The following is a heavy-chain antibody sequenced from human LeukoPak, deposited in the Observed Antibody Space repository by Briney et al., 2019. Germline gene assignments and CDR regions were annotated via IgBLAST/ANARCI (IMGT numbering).Heavy chain of an antibody. D-gene: IGHD2-2*02. J-gene: IGHJ3*02. CDR3: ARALDCSSTSCYILGADAFDI. V-gene: IGHV4-61*08. CDR2: IYYSGST. Sequence: SETLSLTCTVSGGSISSGDYYWRWLRQPPGKGLEWIGYIYYSGSTNYNPSLKSRVTISVDTSRNQFSLKLSSVTAAGTAVYYCARALDCSSTSCYILGADAFDIWGQGTMVTVSS. CDR1: GGSISSGDYY.